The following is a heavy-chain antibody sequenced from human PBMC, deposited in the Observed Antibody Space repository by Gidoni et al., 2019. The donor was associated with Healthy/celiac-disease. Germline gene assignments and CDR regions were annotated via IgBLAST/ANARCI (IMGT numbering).Heavy chain of an antibody. J-gene: IGHJ6*02. CDR2: INPNSGGT. CDR3: ARSGGCSGGSCYEPVEKEYYYYGMDV. Sequence: QVQLVQSGAEVKKPGASVKVSCKASGYTFTGYYMHWVRQAPGKGLEWMGWINPNSGGTNYAQKFQGWVTMTRDTSISTAYMELSRLRSDDTAVYYCARSGGCSGGSCYEPVEKEYYYYGMDVWGQGTTVTVSS. D-gene: IGHD2-15*01. V-gene: IGHV1-2*04. CDR1: GYTFTGYY.